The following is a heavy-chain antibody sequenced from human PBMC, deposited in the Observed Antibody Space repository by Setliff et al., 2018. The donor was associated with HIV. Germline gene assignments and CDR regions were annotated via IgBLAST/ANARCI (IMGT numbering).Heavy chain of an antibody. CDR2: IKQDGSEK. Sequence: GGSLRLSCAASGFTFSTYWMSWVRQAPGKGLEWVAKIKQDGSEKFYVDSVKGRFTISRDNAKNPLYLQMNSLRAEDTAVYYCAREGLYSYGPGYYFDYWGQGTLVTVSS. V-gene: IGHV3-7*01. D-gene: IGHD5-18*01. J-gene: IGHJ4*02. CDR3: AREGLYSYGPGYYFDY. CDR1: GFTFSTYW.